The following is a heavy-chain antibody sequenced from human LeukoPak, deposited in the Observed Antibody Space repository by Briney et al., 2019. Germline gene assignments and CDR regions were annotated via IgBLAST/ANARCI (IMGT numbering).Heavy chain of an antibody. CDR1: GGTLSSCA. Sequence: SVKVSFKASGGTLSSCAISWVRQAPGQGLEWMGGIIPIFGTANYAQKFQGRVTINTDESTSTAYMELTSLRSEDTAVYYCAGDSSSPYPPKQGFDPWGQGTLVTVSS. J-gene: IGHJ5*02. V-gene: IGHV1-69*05. CDR3: AGDSSSPYPPKQGFDP. D-gene: IGHD6-13*01. CDR2: IIPIFGTA.